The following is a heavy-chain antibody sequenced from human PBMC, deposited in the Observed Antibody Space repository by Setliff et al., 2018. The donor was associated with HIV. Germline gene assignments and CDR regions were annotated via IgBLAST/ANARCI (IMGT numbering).Heavy chain of an antibody. CDR1: GFTLRSYD. V-gene: IGHV3-13*01. CDR2: LGVRGDT. CDR3: ARSRSTRDAFDI. Sequence: GGSLRLSCVVSGFTLRSYDMYWVRQAPGKGLEWVSGLGVRGDTYYADSVKGRFTISRDDATKSLFLQMDSLRAEDTAVYYCARSRSTRDAFDIWGQGTTVTVSS. J-gene: IGHJ3*02. D-gene: IGHD2-2*01.